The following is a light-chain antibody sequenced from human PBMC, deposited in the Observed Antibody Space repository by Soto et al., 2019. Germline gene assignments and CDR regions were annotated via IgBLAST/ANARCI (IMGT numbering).Light chain of an antibody. Sequence: DIQMTQSPSTLSASVGDRVMITFLSSQNINNRLAWYQQRPGKSPKLLVYWASTLESGVPSRFSGSGSGTEFTLSISGLQPDDFATYYCQHFYTYSPWTFGQGTKVDIK. V-gene: IGKV1-5*03. CDR2: WAS. J-gene: IGKJ1*01. CDR1: QNINNR. CDR3: QHFYTYSPWT.